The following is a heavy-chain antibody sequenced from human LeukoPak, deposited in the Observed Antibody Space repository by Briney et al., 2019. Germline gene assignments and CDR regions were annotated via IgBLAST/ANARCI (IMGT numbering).Heavy chain of an antibody. V-gene: IGHV3-30*18. Sequence: GGSLRLSCAASGFTFSSYGMHWVRQAPGKGLEWVAVISYDGSNKYYADSVKGRFTISRDNSKNTLYLQMNSLRAEDTAVYYCAKEGYSGYDGGWFDPWGQGTLVTVSS. CDR3: AKEGYSGYDGGWFDP. D-gene: IGHD5-12*01. CDR2: ISYDGSNK. J-gene: IGHJ5*02. CDR1: GFTFSSYG.